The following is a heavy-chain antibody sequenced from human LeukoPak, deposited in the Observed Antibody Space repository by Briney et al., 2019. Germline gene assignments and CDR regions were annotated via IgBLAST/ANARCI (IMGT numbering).Heavy chain of an antibody. CDR2: IRNKAYGGTT. J-gene: IGHJ4*02. CDR1: GFIFGDYA. V-gene: IGHV3-49*04. Sequence: GGSLRLSCTASGFIFGDYAMSWVRQAPGKGLEWVGFIRNKAYGGTTHYAASVRGRFTISRDDSKSIAYLQMNSLKTEDTAVYYCARVAVGMDHDYWGQGTLVTVAS. CDR3: ARVAVGMDHDY. D-gene: IGHD5-24*01.